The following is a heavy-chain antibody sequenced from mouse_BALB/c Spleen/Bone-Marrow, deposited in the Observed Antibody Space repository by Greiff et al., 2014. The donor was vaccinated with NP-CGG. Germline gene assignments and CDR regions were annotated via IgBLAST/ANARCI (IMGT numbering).Heavy chain of an antibody. CDR3: VRDYYGP. Sequence: EVQLQQSGPSLVKPSQTLSLTCSVTGDSITSGYWNWIRKFPGSKLEYMGYINYSGGTYYNPSLKSRISITRDTSKNQYYLQLNSVTTEDTATYYCVRDYYGPWGQGTTLTVSS. V-gene: IGHV3-8*02. D-gene: IGHD1-2*01. J-gene: IGHJ2*01. CDR1: GDSITSGY. CDR2: INYSGGT.